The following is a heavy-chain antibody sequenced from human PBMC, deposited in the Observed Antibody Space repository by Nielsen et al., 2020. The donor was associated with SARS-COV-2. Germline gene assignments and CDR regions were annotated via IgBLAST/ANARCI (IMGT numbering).Heavy chain of an antibody. CDR1: GFTFSSYA. V-gene: IGHV3-23*01. CDR2: ISGSGGST. J-gene: IGHJ4*02. Sequence: GESLKISCAASGFTFSSYAMSWVRQAPGKGLEWVAAISGSGGSTYYADSVKGRFTFSRDNSKNTLYLQMNNLGAEDRAVYYCAVGPIVGAMNWGQGTLVTVSS. D-gene: IGHD1-26*01. CDR3: AVGPIVGAMN.